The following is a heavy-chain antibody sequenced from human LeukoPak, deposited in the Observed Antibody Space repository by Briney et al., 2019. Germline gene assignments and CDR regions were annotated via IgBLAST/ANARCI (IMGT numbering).Heavy chain of an antibody. CDR3: ARGAGPYCSGGSCYLEGDY. CDR2: IKQDGSEK. CDR1: GFTFSSYW. V-gene: IGHV3-7*05. Sequence: GGSLRLSCAASGFTFSSYWMSWVRQAPGKGLEWVANIKQDGSEKYYVDSVKGRFTISRDNAKNSLYLQMNSLRAEDTAVCYCARGAGPYCSGGSCYLEGDYWGQGTLVTVSS. J-gene: IGHJ4*02. D-gene: IGHD2-15*01.